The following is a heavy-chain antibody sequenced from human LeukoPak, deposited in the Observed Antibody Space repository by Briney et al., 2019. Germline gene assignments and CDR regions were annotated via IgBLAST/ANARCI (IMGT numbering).Heavy chain of an antibody. D-gene: IGHD6-13*01. CDR2: ISSSSSYI. J-gene: IGHJ3*02. Sequence: PGGSLRLSCAASGFTFSSYSMNWVRQAPGKGLEWVSSISSSSSYIYYADSVKGRFTISGDNAKNSLYLQMNSLRAEDTAVYYCARDRGLLWGWAAAATYDAFDIWGQGTMVTVSS. CDR3: ARDRGLLWGWAAAATYDAFDI. V-gene: IGHV3-21*01. CDR1: GFTFSSYS.